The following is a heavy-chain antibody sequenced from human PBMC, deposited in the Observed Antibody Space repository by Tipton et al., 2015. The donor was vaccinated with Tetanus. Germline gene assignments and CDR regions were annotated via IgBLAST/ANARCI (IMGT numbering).Heavy chain of an antibody. CDR1: GYTFISYG. V-gene: IGHV1-18*01. CDR2: ISGYSGDT. Sequence: QSGAEVKRPGASVKVSCKTSGYTFISYGISWVRQAPGQGLEWMGWISGYSGDTNYAQRLQGRVTVTADTSTSTAYMELRSLRSDDTAVYYCARGSAFNYYNGLDVWGQGTTVTVSS. J-gene: IGHJ6*02. CDR3: ARGSAFNYYNGLDV.